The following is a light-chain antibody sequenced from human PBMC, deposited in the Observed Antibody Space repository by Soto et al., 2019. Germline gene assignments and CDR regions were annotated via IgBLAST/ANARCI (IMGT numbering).Light chain of an antibody. CDR1: QSLLHSNGYTY. V-gene: IGKV2-28*01. CDR2: LGF. Sequence: DIVMTQSPLSLPVTPGEPASISCRSSQSLLHSNGYTYLDWYLQRPGQSPQLLIYLGFNRASGVPDRFSGSGSGTDLTLKISRVEAEDVGVYYCMQGLQTFYTFGQGTKLEIK. CDR3: MQGLQTFYT. J-gene: IGKJ2*01.